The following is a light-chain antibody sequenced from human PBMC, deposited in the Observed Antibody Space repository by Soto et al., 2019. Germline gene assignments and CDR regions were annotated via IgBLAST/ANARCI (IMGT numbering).Light chain of an antibody. V-gene: IGKV1-27*01. J-gene: IGKJ4*01. CDR3: QKYNSALLT. Sequence: DIQMTQSPSSLSASVGDRVTITCRASQDISNYLAWYQQKPGKVPKVLIYATSTLQSGVPSRFSGSGSATDFTLTISSLQPEDAAVYHCQKYNSALLTFGGGTKVEIK. CDR1: QDISNY. CDR2: ATS.